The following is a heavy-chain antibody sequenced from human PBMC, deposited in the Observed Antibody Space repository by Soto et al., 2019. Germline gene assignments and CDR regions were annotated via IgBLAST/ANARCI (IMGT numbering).Heavy chain of an antibody. J-gene: IGHJ4*02. CDR3: TREEQVYDFWSGYIDY. D-gene: IGHD3-3*01. CDR2: IRSKAYGGTT. Sequence: LRLSCTASGFTFGDYAMSWFRQAPGKGLEWVGSIRSKAYGGTTEYAASVKGRFTISRDDSKSIAYLQMNSLKTEDTAVYYCTREEQVYDFWSGYIDYWGQGTLVTVSS. V-gene: IGHV3-49*03. CDR1: GFTFGDYA.